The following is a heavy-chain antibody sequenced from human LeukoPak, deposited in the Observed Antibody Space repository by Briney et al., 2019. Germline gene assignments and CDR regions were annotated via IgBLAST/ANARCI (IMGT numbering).Heavy chain of an antibody. D-gene: IGHD5-12*01. J-gene: IGHJ4*02. Sequence: GASVKVSCKASGYTFTSYGISWVRQAPGQGFERMGWISAYNGNTNYAQKLQGRVTMTTDTSTSTAYMELRSLRSDDTAVYYCARHILSGYDFDYWGQGTLVTVSS. CDR2: ISAYNGNT. CDR3: ARHILSGYDFDY. V-gene: IGHV1-18*01. CDR1: GYTFTSYG.